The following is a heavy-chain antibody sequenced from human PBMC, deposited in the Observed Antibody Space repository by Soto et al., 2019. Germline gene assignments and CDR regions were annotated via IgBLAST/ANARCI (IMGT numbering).Heavy chain of an antibody. V-gene: IGHV1-69*02. D-gene: IGHD3-10*01. CDR3: ARDGSGSYYSNWFDP. J-gene: IGHJ5*02. Sequence: SVKVSCKASGGTFSSYTISWVPQAPGQGLEWMGRIIPILGIANYAQKFQGRVTITADKSTSTAYMELSSLRSEDTAVYYCARDGSGSYYSNWFDPWGQGTLVTVSS. CDR2: IIPILGIA. CDR1: GGTFSSYT.